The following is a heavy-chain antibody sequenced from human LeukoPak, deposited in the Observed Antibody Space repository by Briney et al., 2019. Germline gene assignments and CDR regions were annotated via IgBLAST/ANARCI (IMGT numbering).Heavy chain of an antibody. V-gene: IGHV4-34*01. CDR1: GGSFSGYY. CDR3: ASLRVGSSFGYQYYMDV. D-gene: IGHD6-13*01. Sequence: GPLSLPCAVYGGSFSGYYWSWIRQPPGKGLEGIGAINHSGSTNYNPSLKSRVTISVDTAKNQFSLKLSSVTAADTAVYYCASLRVGSSFGYQYYMDVWGKGTTVTVSS. CDR2: INHSGST. J-gene: IGHJ6*03.